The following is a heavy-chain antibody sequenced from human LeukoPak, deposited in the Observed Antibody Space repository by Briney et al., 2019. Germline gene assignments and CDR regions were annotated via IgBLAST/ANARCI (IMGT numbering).Heavy chain of an antibody. J-gene: IGHJ3*02. CDR2: IWFDGSNK. Sequence: GGPLRLSCAASGFTFNNYDMHWVRQAPGKGLEWVALIWFDGSNKDYADSVKGRFTISRDNSENTLYLQMNTLRVEDTAVYYCARDGIVGGLDAFDIWGQGTMVAVSS. V-gene: IGHV3-33*01. D-gene: IGHD1-26*01. CDR1: GFTFNNYD. CDR3: ARDGIVGGLDAFDI.